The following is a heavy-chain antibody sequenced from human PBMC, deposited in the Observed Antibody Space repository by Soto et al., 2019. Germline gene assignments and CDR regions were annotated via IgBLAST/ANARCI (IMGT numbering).Heavy chain of an antibody. V-gene: IGHV3-33*01. CDR1: GFTFSSYG. Sequence: QVQLVESGGGVVQPGKSLRLSCAASGFTFSSYGMHWVRQAPGKGLEWEAVIWFDGSNKYYADSVKGRFTISRDNSKNTLYLQMNSLRAEDTAVYYCARAKYCSGGSCGGNYYYYMDVWGKGTKVTVSS. CDR3: ARAKYCSGGSCGGNYYYYMDV. CDR2: IWFDGSNK. D-gene: IGHD2-15*01. J-gene: IGHJ6*03.